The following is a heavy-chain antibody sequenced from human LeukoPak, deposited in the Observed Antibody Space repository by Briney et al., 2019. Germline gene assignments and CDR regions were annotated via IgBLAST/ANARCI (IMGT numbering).Heavy chain of an antibody. CDR3: ARTTAGTTETFDI. D-gene: IGHD1-1*01. CDR1: GYSFTSYW. CDR2: IYPSDSDT. V-gene: IGHV5-51*01. Sequence: GEALKISCKGSGYSFTSYWIGWVRQMPGKGLEWMGIIYPSDSDTRYSPSFQGQVTISADKSISTAYLQWSSLKASDTAMYYCARTTAGTTETFDIWGQGTLVSVSS. J-gene: IGHJ3*02.